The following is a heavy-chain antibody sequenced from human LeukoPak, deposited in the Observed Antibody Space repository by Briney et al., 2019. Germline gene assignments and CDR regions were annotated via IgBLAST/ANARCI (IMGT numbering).Heavy chain of an antibody. J-gene: IGHJ5*02. CDR1: GYTFHRYG. D-gene: IGHD6-13*01. CDR3: ASDPPASGIAPTFDP. V-gene: IGHV1-18*01. CDR2: ISAFYSNT. Sequence: SVTVSCKASGYTFHRYGISWVGQAPGQGLEWMGWISAFYSNTDSAQKPPGRVNKTTDTSTRTVYMALRSWTLDATAMYSCASDPPASGIAPTFDPWGQGTPVTASS.